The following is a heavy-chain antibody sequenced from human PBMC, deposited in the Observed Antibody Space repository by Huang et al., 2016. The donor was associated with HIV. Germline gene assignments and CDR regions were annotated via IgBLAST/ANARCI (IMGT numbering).Heavy chain of an antibody. CDR2: INSDGSST. CDR3: ARDPRIQSWLNFFDY. Sequence: EVQLVESGGGLVQPGGSLRLSCAASGFSISSYWMHWVRQAPGKGLVGCSRINSDGSSTSDADSVKGRFTISRDNAKNTLYLQMNSLRAEDTAVYYCARDPRIQSWLNFFDYWGQGTLVSVSS. CDR1: GFSISSYW. V-gene: IGHV3-74*01. J-gene: IGHJ4*02. D-gene: IGHD3-22*01.